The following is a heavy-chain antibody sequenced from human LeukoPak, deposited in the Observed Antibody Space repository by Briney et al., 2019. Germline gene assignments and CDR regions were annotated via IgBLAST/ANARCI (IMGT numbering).Heavy chain of an antibody. V-gene: IGHV1-18*01. Sequence: ASVKVSCKASGYTFISYGINWVRQAPGQGLEWMGWISGYNGNTNYAQNLQGRVTMTRDKSTSTAYMELRSLRSDDTAVYYCARELGGAGGYFLPYYGMDVWGQGTTVTVSS. CDR1: GYTFISYG. CDR3: ARELGGAGGYFLPYYGMDV. J-gene: IGHJ6*02. CDR2: ISGYNGNT. D-gene: IGHD3-10*01.